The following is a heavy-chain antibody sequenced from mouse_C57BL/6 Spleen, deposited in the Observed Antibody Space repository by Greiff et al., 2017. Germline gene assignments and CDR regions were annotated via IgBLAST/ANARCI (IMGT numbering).Heavy chain of an antibody. CDR2: IDPSDSYT. J-gene: IGHJ2*01. V-gene: IGHV1-69*01. D-gene: IGHD2-1*01. CDR3: ARYDNYGGDFDY. Sequence: QVQLQQPGAELVMPGASVKLSCKASGYTFTSYWMHWVKQRPGQGLEWIGEIDPSDSYTNYNQKFKGKSTLTVDKSSSTAYMQLSSLTSEDSAVYYCARYDNYGGDFDYWGQGTTLTVSS. CDR1: GYTFTSYW.